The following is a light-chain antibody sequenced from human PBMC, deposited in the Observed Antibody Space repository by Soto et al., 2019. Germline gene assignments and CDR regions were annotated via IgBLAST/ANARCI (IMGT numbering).Light chain of an antibody. V-gene: IGKV1-5*03. CDR3: QQYNSYSWT. CDR2: KAS. J-gene: IGKJ1*01. Sequence: DIQMTQSPSTLSASVGDRVTITCRASQSISSWLAWYQQKPGKAPKLLIYKASSLESGVPSRFSGSGSGTEFTLTISCLQPDDFSTYSCQQYNSYSWTFGQGTKVEIK. CDR1: QSISSW.